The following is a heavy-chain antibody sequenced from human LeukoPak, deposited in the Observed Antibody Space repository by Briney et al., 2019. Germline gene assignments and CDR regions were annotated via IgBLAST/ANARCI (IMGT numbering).Heavy chain of an antibody. J-gene: IGHJ4*02. CDR3: AREGVWVTTIDVNFDY. Sequence: ASVKVSCKASGYTFTGSYIHWVRQAPGQGLEWIGRINPNSGGTNYAQKFQGRDTMTRDTSISRASMELSSLKSDDTAVYYCAREGVWVTTIDVNFDYWGQGTLVTVPS. V-gene: IGHV1-2*06. D-gene: IGHD4-17*01. CDR2: INPNSGGT. CDR1: GYTFTGSY.